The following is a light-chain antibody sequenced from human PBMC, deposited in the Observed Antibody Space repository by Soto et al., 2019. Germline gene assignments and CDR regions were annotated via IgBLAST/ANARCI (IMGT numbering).Light chain of an antibody. J-gene: IGKJ4*01. CDR2: GAS. CDR3: QQYNEWPPI. Sequence: EIVMTQSPATLSVSPGERATLSCRASQSVSSDLAWYHQKPGQAPRLLIYGASTRATGIPARFSGSGSGTEFTLTINSLQSEDFAVYYCQQYNEWPPIFGGGTKVDI. CDR1: QSVSSD. V-gene: IGKV3-15*01.